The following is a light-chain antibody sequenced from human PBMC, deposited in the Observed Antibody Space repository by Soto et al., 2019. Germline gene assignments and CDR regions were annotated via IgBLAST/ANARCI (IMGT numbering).Light chain of an antibody. CDR2: EVS. J-gene: IGLJ2*01. CDR1: SSDVGSYNR. Sequence: QSALTQPPSVSGSPGQSVTISCTGTSSDVGSYNRVSWYQQPPGTAPKLMIYEVSNRPSGVPDRFSGSKSDNTASLTISGLQAEDEADYYCSSYTSSSTVFGGGTKVTVL. V-gene: IGLV2-18*02. CDR3: SSYTSSSTV.